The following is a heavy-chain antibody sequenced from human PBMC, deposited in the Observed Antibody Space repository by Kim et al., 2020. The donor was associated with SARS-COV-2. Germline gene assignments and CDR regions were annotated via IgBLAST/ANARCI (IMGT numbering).Heavy chain of an antibody. V-gene: IGHV1-46*01. CDR2: INPSGGST. J-gene: IGHJ4*02. CDR1: GYTFTSYY. Sequence: ASVKVSCKASGYTFTSYYMHWVRQAPGQGLEWMGIINPSGGSTSYAQKFQGRVTMTRDTSTSTVYMELSSLRSEDTAVYYCARDDLITMIVVALTHWGQGTLVTVSS. CDR3: ARDDLITMIVVALTH. D-gene: IGHD3-22*01.